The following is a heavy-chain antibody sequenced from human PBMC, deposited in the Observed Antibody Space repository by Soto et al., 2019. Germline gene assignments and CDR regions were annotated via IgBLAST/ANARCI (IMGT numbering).Heavy chain of an antibody. CDR3: ARHQIVGAFSTGYYYGMDV. D-gene: IGHD1-26*01. V-gene: IGHV4-39*01. Sequence: SETLSLTCTVSGGSISSSSYYWGWIRQPPGKGLEWIGSIYYSGSTYYNPSLKSPVTISVDTSKNQFSLKLSSVTAADTAVYYCARHQIVGAFSTGYYYGMDVWGQGTTVTVSS. J-gene: IGHJ6*02. CDR2: IYYSGST. CDR1: GGSISSSSYY.